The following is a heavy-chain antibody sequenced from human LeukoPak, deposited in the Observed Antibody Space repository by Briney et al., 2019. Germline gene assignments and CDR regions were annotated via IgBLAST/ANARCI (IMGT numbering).Heavy chain of an antibody. CDR1: GGSISSYY. CDR3: ARDTRLWFGELSNWFDP. Sequence: PSETLSLTCTVSGGSISSYYWSWIRQPAGKGLEWIVRIYTSGSTNYNPSLKSRVTMSVDTSKNQFSLKLSSVTAAVTAVYYCARDTRLWFGELSNWFDPWGQGTLVTVSS. D-gene: IGHD3-10*01. V-gene: IGHV4-4*07. CDR2: IYTSGST. J-gene: IGHJ5*02.